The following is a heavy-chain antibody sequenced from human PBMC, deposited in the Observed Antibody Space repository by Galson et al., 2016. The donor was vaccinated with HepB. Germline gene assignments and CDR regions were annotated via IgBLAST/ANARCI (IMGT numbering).Heavy chain of an antibody. J-gene: IGHJ2*01. Sequence: SVKVSCKASGHTFFNYYIHWVRQAPGQGLEWMAMINPSSGSTIYAREFQGKISVTRDTASVPSDTSTGTVHLFLSSLRHEDTAVYYCARLGGTLTGYDNFGNLRGYFDLWGRGSLVTVSS. CDR3: ARLGGTLTGYDNFGNLRGYFDL. D-gene: IGHD3-9*01. CDR1: GHTFFNYY. CDR2: INPSSGST. V-gene: IGHV1-46*01.